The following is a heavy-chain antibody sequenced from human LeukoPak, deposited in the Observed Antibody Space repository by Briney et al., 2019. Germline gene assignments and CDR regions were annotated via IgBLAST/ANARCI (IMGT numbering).Heavy chain of an antibody. CDR1: GYTFTSYA. V-gene: IGHV7-4-1*02. CDR2: INTNTGNP. D-gene: IGHD6-13*01. Sequence: ASVKVSCKASGYTFTSYAMNWVRQAPGQGLEWMGWINTNTGNPTYAQGFTGRFVFSLDTSVSTAYLQISSLKAEDTAVYYCARDPLIWIAAAVRGAFDIWGQGTTVTVSS. CDR3: ARDPLIWIAAAVRGAFDI. J-gene: IGHJ3*02.